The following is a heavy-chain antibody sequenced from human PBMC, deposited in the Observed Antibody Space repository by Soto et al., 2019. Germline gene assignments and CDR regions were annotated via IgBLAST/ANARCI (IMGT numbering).Heavy chain of an antibody. J-gene: IGHJ4*02. CDR3: LRDIFGVVIFDS. CDR2: ISTNGRST. D-gene: IGHD3-3*01. V-gene: IGHV3-64D*06. CDR1: GFSFSDSA. Sequence: GGSLRFSCSASGFSFSDSAMHWVRQAPGKRLEYVSAISTNGRSTYYADYVKGRFTISRDNSKNTVHLQMSSLRAEDTAVYYCLRDIFGVVIFDSWGQGTPVTVSS.